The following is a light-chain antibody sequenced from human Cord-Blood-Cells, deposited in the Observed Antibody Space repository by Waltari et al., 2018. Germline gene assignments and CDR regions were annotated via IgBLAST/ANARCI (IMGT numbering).Light chain of an antibody. CDR2: DVS. Sequence: QSALTQPASVSGSPGQSITISCTGTSSDVGGYNYVSWYQQHPGKAPKLMIYDVSKRPWGVSNRFSVSKSGNTACLTISVLQAEDEADYYCSSYTSSSTYVVFGGGTKLTVL. J-gene: IGLJ2*01. CDR3: SSYTSSSTYVV. CDR1: SSDVGGYNY. V-gene: IGLV2-14*01.